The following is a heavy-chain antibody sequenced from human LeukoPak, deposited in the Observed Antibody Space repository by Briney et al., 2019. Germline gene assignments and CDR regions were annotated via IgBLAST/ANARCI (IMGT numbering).Heavy chain of an antibody. CDR3: AKDLTYYDILTGYYPNYSDY. J-gene: IGHJ4*02. D-gene: IGHD3-9*01. V-gene: IGHV3-23*01. Sequence: GGSLRLSCAASGFTFSSYAMSWVRQAPGKGLEWVSAISGSGGSTYYADSVKGRFTISRDNSKNTLYLQMNSLRAQDTAVYYCAKDLTYYDILTGYYPNYSDYWGQGTLVTVSS. CDR1: GFTFSSYA. CDR2: ISGSGGST.